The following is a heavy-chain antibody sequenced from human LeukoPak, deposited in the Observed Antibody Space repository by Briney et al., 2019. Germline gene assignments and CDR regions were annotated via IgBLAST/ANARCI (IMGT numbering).Heavy chain of an antibody. CDR3: AKGSGGVVAAYYFDY. CDR1: GFTFNDYA. CDR2: ISWNSGSI. Sequence: PGRSLRLSCAASGFTFNDYAMHWVRQAPGKGLEWVSGISWNSGSIGYADSVKGRFTISRDNAKNSLYLQMNSLRAEDMALYYCAKGSGGVVAAYYFDYWGQGTLVTVSS. J-gene: IGHJ4*02. D-gene: IGHD2-15*01. V-gene: IGHV3-9*03.